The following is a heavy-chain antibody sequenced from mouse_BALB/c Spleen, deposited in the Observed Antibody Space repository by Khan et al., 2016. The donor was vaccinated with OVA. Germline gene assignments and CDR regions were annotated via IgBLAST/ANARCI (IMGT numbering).Heavy chain of an antibody. J-gene: IGHJ4*01. CDR2: IWSDGST. Sequence: QVQLKESGPGLVAPSQSLSITCTISGFSLTSYGVHWLRQPPGKGLEWLVVIWSDGSTAYNSALKSRLNISKDNSKSQVFLKVNSLQTDDTAMYFCARQPYYHYYVMDYWGQGTSGTVSS. CDR1: GFSLTSYG. CDR3: ARQPYYHYYVMDY. D-gene: IGHD2-10*01. V-gene: IGHV2-6-1*01.